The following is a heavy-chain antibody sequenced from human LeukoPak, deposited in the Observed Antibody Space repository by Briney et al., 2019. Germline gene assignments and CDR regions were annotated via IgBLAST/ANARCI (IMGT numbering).Heavy chain of an antibody. CDR2: IKSKTDGGTT. CDR3: TSYWRRLLEED. Sequence: GGSLRLSCAASGFTFSNAWMSWVRQAPGKGLEWVGRIKSKTDGGTTDYAAPVKGRFTISRDDSKNTLYLQMNSLKTEDTAVYYCTSYWRRLLEEDWGQGTLVTVSS. V-gene: IGHV3-15*01. CDR1: GFTFSNAW. J-gene: IGHJ4*02. D-gene: IGHD1-26*01.